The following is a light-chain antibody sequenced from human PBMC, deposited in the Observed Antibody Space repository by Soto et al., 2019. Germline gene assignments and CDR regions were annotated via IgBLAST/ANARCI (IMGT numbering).Light chain of an antibody. J-gene: IGLJ2*01. CDR3: GTWDSSLSVVI. V-gene: IGLV1-51*01. CDR2: DDN. CDR1: NSNIGNNY. Sequence: QSVLTQPPSVSAAPGQKVTISCSGSNSNIGNNYVSWYQQLPGAAPKLLIYDDNTRPSGIPDRFSGSKSGPSATLGITGLQTGDEAEYFCGTWDSSLSVVIFGGGTKLTVL.